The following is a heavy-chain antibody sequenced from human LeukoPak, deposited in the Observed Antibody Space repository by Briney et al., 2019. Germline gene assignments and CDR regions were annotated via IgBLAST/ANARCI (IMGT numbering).Heavy chain of an antibody. Sequence: PGGSLRPSCAASGFTFRMYAMTWVRQAPGKGLEWVATVSGGVGSTYYAGSVKGRFTISRDNSKNTVYLQLNSQRADDTAVFYCATSMVRGLIPYYYYAMDVWGQGTTVTVSS. D-gene: IGHD3-10*01. CDR1: GFTFRMYA. V-gene: IGHV3-23*01. CDR3: ATSMVRGLIPYYYYAMDV. J-gene: IGHJ6*02. CDR2: VSGGVGST.